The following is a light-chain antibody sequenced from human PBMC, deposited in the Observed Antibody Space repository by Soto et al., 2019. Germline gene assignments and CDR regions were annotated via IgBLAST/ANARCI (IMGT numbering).Light chain of an antibody. CDR2: DVN. Sequence: QSALTQPASVSGSPGQSITISCTGTSSDIGASDYVSWYQQHPDKAPKLIIYDVNHRPPGVSSRFSGSKSGNTASLTIAGLQADDEADYFRSSYTLFGGGTKLTVL. CDR3: SSYTL. J-gene: IGLJ3*02. V-gene: IGLV2-14*03. CDR1: SSDIGASDY.